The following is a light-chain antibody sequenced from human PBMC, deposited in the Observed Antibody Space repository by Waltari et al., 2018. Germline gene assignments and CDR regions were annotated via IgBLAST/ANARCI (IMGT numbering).Light chain of an antibody. CDR2: AAS. J-gene: IGKJ1*01. CDR3: QQYGNSPRT. V-gene: IGKV3-20*01. CDR1: QTFSSNY. Sequence: VLTQSPGTLSLSPVERATLSCRASQTFSSNYLAWYQPKPGQAPRLLIYAASNRATGIPDRFSGSGSGTDFTLTISRLEPEDFAVYYCQQYGNSPRTFGQGTKVEIK.